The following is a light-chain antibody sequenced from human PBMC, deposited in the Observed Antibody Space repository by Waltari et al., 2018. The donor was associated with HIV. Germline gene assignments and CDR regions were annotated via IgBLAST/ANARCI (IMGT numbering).Light chain of an antibody. CDR3: STWDDGLDGPV. V-gene: IGLV1-44*01. CDR2: TYN. Sequence: QSVLTQPPSASGTPGQRVSISCSGSSSNIGSNTVNWYQQLPGTAPKLLIYTYNQRPSGVPDRFSGSKSDTSASLAISGLQSEDEADYYCSTWDDGLDGPVFGGGTKLTVL. J-gene: IGLJ3*02. CDR1: SSNIGSNT.